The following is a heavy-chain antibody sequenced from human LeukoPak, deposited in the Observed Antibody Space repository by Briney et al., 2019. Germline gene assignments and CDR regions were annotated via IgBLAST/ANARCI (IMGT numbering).Heavy chain of an antibody. CDR3: ARSGYYYGFPRGDAFDI. J-gene: IGHJ3*02. V-gene: IGHV4-4*07. Sequence: PSETLSLTCTVSGGSISSYYWSWIRQPAGKGLEWIGRIYTSGSTNYNPSLKSRVTISVDTSKNQFSLKLSSVTAADTAVYYCARSGYYYGFPRGDAFDIWGQGTMVTVSS. CDR1: GGSISSYY. CDR2: IYTSGST. D-gene: IGHD3-22*01.